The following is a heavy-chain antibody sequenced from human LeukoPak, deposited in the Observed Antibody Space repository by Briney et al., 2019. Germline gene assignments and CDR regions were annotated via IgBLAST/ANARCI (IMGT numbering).Heavy chain of an antibody. Sequence: PGGSLRLSCAASGFTFSRYWIHWVRQAPGKGLEWVSRINPDGSTTTYADSVKGRFTISRDNAKNTVYLQMNSLRAEDTAVYYCARGIAVAGTDYWGQGTLVTVSS. J-gene: IGHJ4*02. D-gene: IGHD6-19*01. CDR3: ARGIAVAGTDY. CDR2: INPDGSTT. V-gene: IGHV3-74*01. CDR1: GFTFSRYW.